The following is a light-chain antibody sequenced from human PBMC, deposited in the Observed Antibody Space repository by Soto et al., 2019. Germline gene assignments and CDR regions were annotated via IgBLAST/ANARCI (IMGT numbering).Light chain of an antibody. Sequence: SVLSQPGSVCGSPGQSITVSCTGTSTDIGAYNYVSWYQHHPGKAPKLLIYEVTNRPSGVSNRFSGSKSGNTASLTISGLQAEDEANYYCNSYTTLSNRVFGTGTKVTAL. CDR3: NSYTTLSNRV. V-gene: IGLV2-14*01. J-gene: IGLJ1*01. CDR1: STDIGAYNY. CDR2: EVT.